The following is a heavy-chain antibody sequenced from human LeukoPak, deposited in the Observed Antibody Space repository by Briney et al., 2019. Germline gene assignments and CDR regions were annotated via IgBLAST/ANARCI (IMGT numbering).Heavy chain of an antibody. CDR2: ISYDGSNK. Sequence: GGSLRLSCAASGFTFSSYAMHWVRQAPGKGLEWVAVISYDGSNKYYADSVKGRFTISRDNSKNTLYLQMNSLRAEDTAVYYCAHIAVAVDFDYWGQGTLVTVSS. CDR1: GFTFSSYA. D-gene: IGHD6-19*01. CDR3: AHIAVAVDFDY. J-gene: IGHJ4*02. V-gene: IGHV3-30-3*01.